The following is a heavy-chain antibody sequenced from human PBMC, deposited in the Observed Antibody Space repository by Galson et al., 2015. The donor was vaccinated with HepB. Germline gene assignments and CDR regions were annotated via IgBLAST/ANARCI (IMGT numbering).Heavy chain of an antibody. CDR2: IYSGGHG. Sequence: SLRLSCAASGFIVKSSYMSWVRQAPGTGLQWVSTIYSGGHGYYTDSVKGRFSIYRDTNKNTIFLQMNNLGADDTAGDYCASPFCIDSNCYPLGHWGQGTLVTVSS. CDR3: ASPFCIDSNCYPLGH. J-gene: IGHJ4*02. V-gene: IGHV3-53*01. D-gene: IGHD2-21*01. CDR1: GFIVKSSY.